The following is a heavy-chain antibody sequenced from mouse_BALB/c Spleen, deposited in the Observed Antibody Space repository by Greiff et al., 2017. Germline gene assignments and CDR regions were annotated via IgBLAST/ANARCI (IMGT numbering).Heavy chain of an antibody. CDR2: INPSTGYT. CDR1: GYTFTSYW. V-gene: IGHV1-7*01. J-gene: IGHJ2*01. D-gene: IGHD2-1*01. Sequence: QVQLQQSGAELAKPGASVKMSCKASGYTFTSYWMHWVKQRPGQGLEWIGYINPSTGYTEYNQKFKDKATLTADKSSSTAYMQLSSLTSEDSAVYFCASYLGLDYWGQGTTLTVSS. CDR3: ASYLGLDY.